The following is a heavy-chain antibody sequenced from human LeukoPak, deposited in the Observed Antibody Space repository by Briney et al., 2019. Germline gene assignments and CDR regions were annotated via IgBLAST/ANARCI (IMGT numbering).Heavy chain of an antibody. CDR3: ARDTGGEAGTDY. J-gene: IGHJ4*02. CDR1: GFTVSSNY. CDR2: IYSGGGT. Sequence: GGSLRLSCAASGFTVSSNYMPWVRQAPGKGLGWVSVIYSGGGTYYADSAKGGVSTSSENTTNTPYLQMNSLRAGDTAVYFFARDTGGEAGTDYWLQGTMLSVPS. V-gene: IGHV3-53*01. D-gene: IGHD6-13*01.